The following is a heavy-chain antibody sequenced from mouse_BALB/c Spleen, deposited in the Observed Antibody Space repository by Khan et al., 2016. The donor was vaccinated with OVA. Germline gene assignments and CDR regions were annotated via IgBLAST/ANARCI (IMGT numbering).Heavy chain of an antibody. V-gene: IGHV9-3-1*01. D-gene: IGHD2-10*01. Sequence: QIQLVQSGPELKKPGETVKISCKASGYTFTNYGMNWVKQAPGKGLKWMGWINTYTGEPTYGDDFKGRFAFSLETSASTAYLQINNLKNEHTATYFCARPPYFSYVMVYWGQGTSVTVSS. CDR2: INTYTGEP. CDR1: GYTFTNYG. CDR3: ARPPYFSYVMVY. J-gene: IGHJ4*01.